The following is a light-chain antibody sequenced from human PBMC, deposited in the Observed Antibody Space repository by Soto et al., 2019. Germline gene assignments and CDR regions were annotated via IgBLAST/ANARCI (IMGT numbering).Light chain of an antibody. CDR3: QQGLMYT. J-gene: IGKJ2*01. CDR2: DAS. CDR1: QSVSSY. Sequence: EIVLTQSPATLSLSPGERATLSCRASQSVSSYLAWYQQKPGQAPRLLIYDASNRATGIPARFSGSGSGTDFTLTISSLEPEDFAVYYCQQGLMYTFGQGTKLEIK. V-gene: IGKV3-11*01.